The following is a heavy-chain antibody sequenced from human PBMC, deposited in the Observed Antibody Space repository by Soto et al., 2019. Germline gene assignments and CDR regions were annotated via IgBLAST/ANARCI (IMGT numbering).Heavy chain of an antibody. V-gene: IGHV3-23*01. CDR3: ARSGLGSSSMGDAFDI. J-gene: IGHJ3*02. D-gene: IGHD1-1*01. CDR1: GFTFSSYA. CDR2: ISGSGGSK. Sequence: GGSLRLSCAASGFTFSSYAMSWVRQAPGKGLEWVSAISGSGGSKYYADSVKGRFTISRDNSKNTLYLQMNSLRAEDTALYYCARSGLGSSSMGDAFDIWGQGTMVTVSS.